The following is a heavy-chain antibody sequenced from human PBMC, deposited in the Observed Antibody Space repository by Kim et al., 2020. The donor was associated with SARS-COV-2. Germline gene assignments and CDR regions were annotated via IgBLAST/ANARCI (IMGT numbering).Heavy chain of an antibody. CDR3: ARDKCCGYSYGYLDY. CDR2: IKQDGSEK. V-gene: IGHV3-7*03. D-gene: IGHD5-18*01. Sequence: GGSLRLSCAASGFTFSSYWMSWVRQAPGKGLEWVASIKQDGSEKYYVDSVKGRFTISRDNAKNSLYLQMNSLRAEDTAVYYCARDKCCGYSYGYLDYWGQGTLVTVSS. CDR1: GFTFSSYW. J-gene: IGHJ4*02.